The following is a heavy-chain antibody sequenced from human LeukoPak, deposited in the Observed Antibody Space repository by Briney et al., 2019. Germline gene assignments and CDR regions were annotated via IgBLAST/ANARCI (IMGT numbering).Heavy chain of an antibody. CDR1: GFTFSSYG. V-gene: IGHV3-30*03. D-gene: IGHD3-9*01. J-gene: IGHJ4*02. Sequence: TGRFLRLSCAASGFTFSSYGMHWVRQAPGKGLEWVAVISYDGSNKYYADSVKGRFTISRDNSKNTLYLQMNSLRAEDTAVYYCARGRYFDWLLSLFDYWGQGTLVTVSS. CDR3: ARGRYFDWLLSLFDY. CDR2: ISYDGSNK.